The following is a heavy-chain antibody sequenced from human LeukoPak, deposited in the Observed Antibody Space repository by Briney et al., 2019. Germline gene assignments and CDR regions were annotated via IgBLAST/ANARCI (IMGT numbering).Heavy chain of an antibody. CDR2: IYYSGST. J-gene: IGHJ5*02. V-gene: IGHV4-59*01. CDR3: XRXPRXGTSXXNWFDP. Sequence: SETLSLTCTVSGGSISSYYWSWIRQPPGKRLEWIGYIYYSGSTNYNPSLKSRVTISVDTSKNQFSLKLNSVTAADTAVYYCXRXPRXGTSXXNWFDPXGQGTLVTVSS. CDR1: GGSISSYY. D-gene: IGHD1-1*01.